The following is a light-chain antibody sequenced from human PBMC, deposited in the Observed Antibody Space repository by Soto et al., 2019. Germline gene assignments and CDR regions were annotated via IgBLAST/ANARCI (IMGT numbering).Light chain of an antibody. J-gene: IGKJ1*01. V-gene: IGKV1-39*01. CDR2: AAS. CDR1: QSISTW. CDR3: QQSYSTPI. Sequence: DIQMTQSPSTLSASVGDRVTITCRASQSISTWLAWYQQEPGKAPKLLIYAASSLQSGVPSRFSGSGSGTDFTLTISSLQPEDFATYYCQQSYSTPIFGQGTKVDIK.